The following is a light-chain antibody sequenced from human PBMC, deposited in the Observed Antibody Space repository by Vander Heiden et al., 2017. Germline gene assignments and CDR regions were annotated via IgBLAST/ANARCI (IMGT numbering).Light chain of an antibody. CDR2: SNN. CDR1: SSNVGSNY. J-gene: IGLJ3*02. Sequence: QSVLTQPPSAPGTPGQRVTISCSGSSSNVGSNYVYWYQQLPGTAPKLLIYSNNQRPSGVPDRFSGSKSGTSASLAISGLRSEDEADYYCAAWDDSLSGWVFGGGTKL. CDR3: AAWDDSLSGWV. V-gene: IGLV1-47*02.